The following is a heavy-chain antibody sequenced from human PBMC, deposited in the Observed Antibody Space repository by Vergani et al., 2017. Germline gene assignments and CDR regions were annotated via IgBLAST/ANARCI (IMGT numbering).Heavy chain of an antibody. J-gene: IGHJ6*03. CDR1: GGSISSGDHC. V-gene: IGHV4-31*11. CDR2: IFYSGTT. D-gene: IGHD2-2*01. CDR3: ARVDTQVPATSHFGYLDV. Sequence: QVQLQESGPGVVKPSQTLSLTCAVSGGSISSGDHCWTWIRQRPGKGLEWIGYIFYSGTTYANPSLRSRLTISVDTSQNQFSLKLRSVTAADTAVYYCARVDTQVPATSHFGYLDVWGKGTTVVVSS.